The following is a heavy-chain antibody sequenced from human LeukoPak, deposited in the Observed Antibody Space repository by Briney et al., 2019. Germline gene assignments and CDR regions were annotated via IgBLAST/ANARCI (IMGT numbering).Heavy chain of an antibody. CDR1: GFTFSSYA. CDR3: AKTRDSSDWQLLWY. CDR2: ISGSGTST. D-gene: IGHD2-21*02. J-gene: IGHJ4*02. V-gene: IGHV3-23*01. Sequence: GGSLRLSCAASGFTFSSYAMSWVRQAPGRGLEWVSAISGSGTSTFYADSVKGRFTISRDNSKSTLYLQMNSLRAEDTAVYYCAKTRDSSDWQLLWYWGQGTLVTVSS.